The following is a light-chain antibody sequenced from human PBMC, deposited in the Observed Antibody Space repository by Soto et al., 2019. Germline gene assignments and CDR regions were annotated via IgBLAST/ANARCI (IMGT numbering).Light chain of an antibody. CDR2: EAS. J-gene: IGKJ5*01. CDR1: QSISSW. V-gene: IGKV1-5*01. CDR3: QKLYTLPFT. Sequence: DIQITHSPSTLSESVVDRVTITCLASQSISSWLVWYQQKPGKAPKLLIYEASTLQSGVPSRFSGSGSGTEFTLTISGLLPADFAAYHCQKLYTLPFTFGQGTRLAIK.